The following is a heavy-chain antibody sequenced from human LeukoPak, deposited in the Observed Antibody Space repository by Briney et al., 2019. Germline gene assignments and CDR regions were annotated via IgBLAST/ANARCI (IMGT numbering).Heavy chain of an antibody. CDR1: GGSFSGYY. V-gene: IGHV4-34*01. J-gene: IGHJ4*02. Sequence: SETLSLTCAVYGGSFSGYYWSWIRQPPGKGLEWIGEINHSGSTNYNPSLKSRVTISVDTSKNQFSLKLSSVTAADTAVYYCARGATVTNKFDYWGQGTLVTVSS. D-gene: IGHD4-17*01. CDR2: INHSGST. CDR3: ARGATVTNKFDY.